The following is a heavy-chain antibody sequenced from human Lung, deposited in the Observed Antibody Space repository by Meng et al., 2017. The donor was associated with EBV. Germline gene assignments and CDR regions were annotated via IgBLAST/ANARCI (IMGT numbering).Heavy chain of an antibody. CDR2: INTHTGNP. CDR3: ARGWDTYYYDSSGYFDY. D-gene: IGHD3-22*01. V-gene: IGHV7-4-1*02. J-gene: IGHJ4*02. Sequence: QVQLALSGSELKKPGASVKVSCQASGYTFTSYAMNWVRQAPGQGLEWMGWINTHTGNPTYAQGFTGRFVFSLDTSVSTAYLQISSLKAEDTAVYYCARGWDTYYYDSSGYFDYWGQGTLVTVSS. CDR1: GYTFTSYA.